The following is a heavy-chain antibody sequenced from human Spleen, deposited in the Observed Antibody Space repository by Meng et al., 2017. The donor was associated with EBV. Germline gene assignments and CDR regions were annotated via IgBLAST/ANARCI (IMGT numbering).Heavy chain of an antibody. CDR3: SHLKKQDVLLVPASMWNWFDP. CDR2: IFWDDDK. V-gene: IGHV2-5*02. D-gene: IGHD2-2*01. J-gene: IGHJ5*02. CDR1: GFSLNNNGEA. Sequence: QITLKESGPTLVKPXXXXPXTXTFXGFSLNNNGEAVGWFRQPPGKALEWLALIFWDDDKSYSPSLNNRLTIMKNTSANQVVLTLTNMDPVDTGTYFCSHLKKQDVLLVPASMWNWFDPWGQGTLVTVSS.